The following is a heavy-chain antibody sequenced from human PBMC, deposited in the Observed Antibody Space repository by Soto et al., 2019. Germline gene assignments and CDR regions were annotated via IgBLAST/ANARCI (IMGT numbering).Heavy chain of an antibody. J-gene: IGHJ4*02. Sequence: TSETLSLTCTVSGGSISSGDYYWSWIRQPPGKGLEWIGYIYYSGSTYYNPSLKSRVTISVDTSKNQFSLKLSSVTAADTAVYYCARENCISTSCYEVWGQGTLVTVS. D-gene: IGHD2-2*01. CDR1: GGSISSGDYY. V-gene: IGHV4-30-4*01. CDR2: IYYSGST. CDR3: ARENCISTSCYEV.